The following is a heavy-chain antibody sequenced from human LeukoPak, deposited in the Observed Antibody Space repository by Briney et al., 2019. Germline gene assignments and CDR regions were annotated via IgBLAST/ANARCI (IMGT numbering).Heavy chain of an antibody. CDR1: GGSFSGYY. V-gene: IGHV4-34*01. D-gene: IGHD2-15*01. CDR2: INHSGST. J-gene: IGHJ6*02. Sequence: PSETLSLTCAVYGGSFSGYYWSWIRQPPGKGLEWIGEINHSGSTNYNPSLKSRVTISVDTSKNQFSLKLSPVTAADTAVYYCARAPGYCSGGSCYDLYYYGMDVWGQGTTVTVSS. CDR3: ARAPGYCSGGSCYDLYYYGMDV.